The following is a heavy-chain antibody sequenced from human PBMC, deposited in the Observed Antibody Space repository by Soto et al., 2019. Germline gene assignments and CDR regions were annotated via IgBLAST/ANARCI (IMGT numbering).Heavy chain of an antibody. CDR3: AGDDLDVKGGAQAVGAGRVGDY. CDR2: ISYDGSKE. D-gene: IGHD3-3*01. Sequence: QMQLVESGGGVVQPGTSLRLSCAASGFAFSLYDIHWVRQAPGKGLQWVSAISYDGSKEYYADSVRGRFSISRDNSWNTLFLQMNSLTIDDTAVYYCAGDDLDVKGGAQAVGAGRVGDYWGQGTLVTVSS. V-gene: IGHV3-30*03. J-gene: IGHJ4*02. CDR1: GFAFSLYD.